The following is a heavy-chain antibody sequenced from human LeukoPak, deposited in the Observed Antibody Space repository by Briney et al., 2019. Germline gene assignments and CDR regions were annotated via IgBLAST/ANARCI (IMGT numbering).Heavy chain of an antibody. D-gene: IGHD3-22*01. CDR1: GYTFTGYY. Sequence: ASVKVSCKASGYTFTGYYMHWVRQAPGQGLEWMGWINPNSGGTNYAQKFQGRVTMTRDTSISTAYMELSRLRSDDTAVYYCARGDWNHYDSSGQIDYWGQGTLVTVSS. CDR2: INPNSGGT. J-gene: IGHJ4*02. CDR3: ARGDWNHYDSSGQIDY. V-gene: IGHV1-2*02.